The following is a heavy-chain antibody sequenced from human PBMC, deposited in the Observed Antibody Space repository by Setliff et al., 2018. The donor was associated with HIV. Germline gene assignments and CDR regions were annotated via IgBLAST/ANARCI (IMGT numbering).Heavy chain of an antibody. V-gene: IGHV1-2*02. CDR3: ARDNRTGYSSGWPLDL. J-gene: IGHJ5*02. CDR1: GYTFTSYY. Sequence: ASVKVSCKASGYTFTSYYMHWVRQAPGQGLEWMGWINPITGGTQYAQKFQGRVTVTRDTPIRTAYMELKSLRSDDTAVYFCARDNRTGYSSGWPLDLWGQGTLVTVSS. D-gene: IGHD6-19*01. CDR2: INPITGGT.